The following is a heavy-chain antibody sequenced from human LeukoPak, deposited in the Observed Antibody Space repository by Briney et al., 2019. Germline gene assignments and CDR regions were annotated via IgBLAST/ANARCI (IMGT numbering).Heavy chain of an antibody. CDR2: ISWNSGSI. D-gene: IGHD5-24*01. CDR3: AKGTSRDGYNSYYYYMDV. J-gene: IGHJ6*03. V-gene: IGHV3-9*01. Sequence: GGSLRPSCAASGFTFDDYAMHWVRQAPGKGLEWVSGISWNSGSIGYADSVKGRFTISRDNAKNSLYLQMNSLRAEDTALYYCAKGTSRDGYNSYYYYMDVWGKGTTVTVSS. CDR1: GFTFDDYA.